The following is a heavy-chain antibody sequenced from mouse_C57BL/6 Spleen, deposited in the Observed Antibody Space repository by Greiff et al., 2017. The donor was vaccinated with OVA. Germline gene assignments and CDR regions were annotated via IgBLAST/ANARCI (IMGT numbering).Heavy chain of an antibody. CDR3: SLGKEGFAY. D-gene: IGHD4-1*01. CDR2: IDPANGNT. J-gene: IGHJ3*01. Sequence: EVKLVESVAELVRPGASVKLSCTASGFNITNTYMHWVKQRPEQGLEWIGRIDPANGNTKYAPKFQGKATITADTSSNTAYLQLSSLTSEDTAIYYCSLGKEGFAYWGQGTLVTVSA. V-gene: IGHV14-3*01. CDR1: GFNITNTY.